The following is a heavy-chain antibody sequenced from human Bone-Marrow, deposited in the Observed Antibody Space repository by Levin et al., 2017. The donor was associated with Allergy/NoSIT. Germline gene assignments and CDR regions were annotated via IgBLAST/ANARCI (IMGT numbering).Heavy chain of an antibody. V-gene: IGHV4-31*03. CDR3: ARIPDTTSEFDY. CDR2: TYDSGST. D-gene: IGHD5-18*01. Sequence: SCTVSGGSIRSGGYYWSWLRQHPGKGLEWIGYTYDSGSTSYNPSLERRVAISVDTSKKQFYLKLTSLTAADTAVYYCARIPDTTSEFDYWGQGTLVTVSS. J-gene: IGHJ4*02. CDR1: GGSIRSGGYY.